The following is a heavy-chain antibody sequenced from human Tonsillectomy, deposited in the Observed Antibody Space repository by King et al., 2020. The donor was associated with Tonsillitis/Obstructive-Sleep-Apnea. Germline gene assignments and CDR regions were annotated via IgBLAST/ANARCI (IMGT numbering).Heavy chain of an antibody. V-gene: IGHV3-33*01. CDR3: ARDRVQQLLNYYYYYMDV. CDR2: IWYVGSNK. D-gene: IGHD6-13*01. J-gene: IGHJ6*03. CDR1: GFIFSSYG. Sequence: VQLVESGGGVVQPGRSLRLSCAASGFIFSSYGMHWVRQAPGKGLEWVAGIWYVGSNKYYADSVKGRFTISTDNSKNTLYLQMNSLRAEDTAVYYCARDRVQQLLNYYYYYMDVWGKGTTVTVSS.